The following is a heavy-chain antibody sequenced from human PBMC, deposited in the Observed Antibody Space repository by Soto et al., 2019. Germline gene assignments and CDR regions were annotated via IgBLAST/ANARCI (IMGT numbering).Heavy chain of an antibody. CDR2: IYYSGST. Sequence: SETLSLTCTVSGGSISSYYWSWIRQPPGKGLECIGYIYYSGSTNYNPSLKSRVTISVDTSKNQFSLKLSSVTAADTAVYYCARAQSPPLSITGTTPSPWDDYHYYGMDVWGQGTTVTVAS. D-gene: IGHD1-7*01. CDR3: ARAQSPPLSITGTTPSPWDDYHYYGMDV. J-gene: IGHJ6*02. V-gene: IGHV4-59*01. CDR1: GGSISSYY.